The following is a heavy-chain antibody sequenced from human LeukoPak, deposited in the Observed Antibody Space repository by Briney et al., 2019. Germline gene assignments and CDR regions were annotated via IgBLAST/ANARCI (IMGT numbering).Heavy chain of an antibody. Sequence: ASVKVSCKASGYTFTSYGISWVRQAPGQGLEWMGWISAYNGNTNYAQKLQGRVTMTTDTSTSTAYMELRSLRSDDTAVYYCARDLGNNCSGGSCYSSNYYDYVWGSYRYSHWGQGTLVTVSS. V-gene: IGHV1-18*01. CDR2: ISAYNGNT. CDR1: GYTFTSYG. J-gene: IGHJ4*02. CDR3: ARDLGNNCSGGSCYSSNYYDYVWGSYRYSH. D-gene: IGHD3-16*02.